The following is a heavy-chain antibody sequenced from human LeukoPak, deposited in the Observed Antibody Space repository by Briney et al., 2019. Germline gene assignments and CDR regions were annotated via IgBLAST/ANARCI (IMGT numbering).Heavy chain of an antibody. J-gene: IGHJ4*02. CDR3: ATDRAGDRSF. V-gene: IGHV4-39*07. D-gene: IGHD7-27*01. CDR2: IYYSGTT. Sequence: SATLCLTCTVSGGSISSSSFYCGWIRQPPGKGLEWIGSIYYSGTTYYNPSFKSRITISVDTSKKQFSLQLRSVTAADTAVYYCATDRAGDRSFWGQGTLVSVSS. CDR1: GGSISSSSFY.